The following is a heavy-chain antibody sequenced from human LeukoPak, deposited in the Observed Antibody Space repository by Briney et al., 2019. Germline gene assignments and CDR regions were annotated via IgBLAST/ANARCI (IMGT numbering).Heavy chain of an antibody. D-gene: IGHD6-13*01. V-gene: IGHV3-21*06. Sequence: NPGGSLRLSCAASGFSFSSYRMNWVRQAPGKGLEWVSSVSNSGDYIHYAVSVKGRFTISRDNSKNSLYLQMNRLRAEDTAVYYCARAGPSSSWHQFDYWGQGTLVTVSS. CDR1: GFSFSSYR. CDR2: VSNSGDYI. J-gene: IGHJ4*02. CDR3: ARAGPSSSWHQFDY.